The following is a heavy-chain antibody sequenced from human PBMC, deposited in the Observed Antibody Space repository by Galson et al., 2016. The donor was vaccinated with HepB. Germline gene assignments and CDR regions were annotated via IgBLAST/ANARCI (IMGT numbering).Heavy chain of an antibody. Sequence: SLRLSCAASGFTFSSYAISWVRQAPEKGLEWVSAISDGGGRTHYTDSVKGRFTISRDNSKNTLYLQMNSLRAEDTAVYFCVKKGLGERTSGRADAFDIWGQGTTVTVSS. V-gene: IGHV3-23*01. J-gene: IGHJ3*02. CDR2: ISDGGGRT. CDR1: GFTFSSYA. CDR3: VKKGLGERTSGRADAFDI. D-gene: IGHD3-16*01.